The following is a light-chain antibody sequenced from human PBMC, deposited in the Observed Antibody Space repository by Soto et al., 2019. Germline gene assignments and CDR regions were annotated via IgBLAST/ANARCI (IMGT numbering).Light chain of an antibody. J-gene: IGKJ4*02. CDR1: QAIHSG. Sequence: ATQLTQSPSSLSASIGDRVTISCRASQAIHSGLAWYQVKAGMPPKVLIYDASKLQSGVPSRFSGRGSGTNFTLTISRLQPEDFATYYCQQFTIYPLSFGGGTIVEIK. CDR3: QQFTIYPLS. V-gene: IGKV1-13*02. CDR2: DAS.